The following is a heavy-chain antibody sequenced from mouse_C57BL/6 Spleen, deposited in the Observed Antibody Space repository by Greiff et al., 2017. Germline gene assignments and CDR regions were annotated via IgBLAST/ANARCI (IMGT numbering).Heavy chain of an antibody. CDR3: ARYYGSSYRDAMDY. D-gene: IGHD1-1*01. Sequence: QVQLQQSGAELVKPGASVKISCKASGYAFSSYWMNWVKQRPGKGLEWIGQIYPGDGDINYNGKFKGKATLTADKSSSTAYMQLSSLTSEDAAVYFCARYYGSSYRDAMDYWGQGTSVTVSS. V-gene: IGHV1-80*01. CDR2: IYPGDGDI. CDR1: GYAFSSYW. J-gene: IGHJ4*01.